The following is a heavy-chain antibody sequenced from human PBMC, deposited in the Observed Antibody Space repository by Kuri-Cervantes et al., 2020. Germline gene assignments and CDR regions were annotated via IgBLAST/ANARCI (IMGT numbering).Heavy chain of an antibody. D-gene: IGHD3-9*01. CDR1: GFTFSSYT. V-gene: IGHV3-48*01. CDR2: ISSSSTI. CDR3: AKSRDRYDILTGSADY. Sequence: GGSLRLSCAASGFTFSSYTMNWVRQAPGKGLEWVSYISSSSTIYYADSVKGRFTISRDNAKNTLYLQMNSLRTEDTAVYYCAKSRDRYDILTGSADYWGQGTLVTVSS. J-gene: IGHJ4*02.